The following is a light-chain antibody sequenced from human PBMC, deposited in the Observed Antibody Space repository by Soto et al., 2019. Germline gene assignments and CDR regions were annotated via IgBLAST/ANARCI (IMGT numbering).Light chain of an antibody. CDR1: QSLLHSNGYNY. CDR2: LGS. Sequence: DIVMTQSPLSLPVTPGEPASISCRSSQSLLHSNGYNYLDWYLQKPGQSPQLLIYLGSNRASGVPDRFSGGRSGKDFTLKIRRVEAEYVGVYSCMQPLQPPWTLGQGIKGEIK. CDR3: MQPLQPPWT. V-gene: IGKV2-28*01. J-gene: IGKJ1*01.